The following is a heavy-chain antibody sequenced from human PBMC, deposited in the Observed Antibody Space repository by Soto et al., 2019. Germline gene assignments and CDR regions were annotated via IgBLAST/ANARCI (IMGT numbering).Heavy chain of an antibody. CDR1: GYNFTNYW. Sequence: GESLKISCKGSGYNFTNYWVGWVRQLPGKGLEWMGIIYPDDSDTRYSPSFQGQVIISADKSINTAYLQWSSLKATDSGMYYCARRYSTATDYWGQGTQVTVSS. V-gene: IGHV5-51*01. CDR2: IYPDDSDT. J-gene: IGHJ4*02. CDR3: ARRYSTATDY. D-gene: IGHD2-15*01.